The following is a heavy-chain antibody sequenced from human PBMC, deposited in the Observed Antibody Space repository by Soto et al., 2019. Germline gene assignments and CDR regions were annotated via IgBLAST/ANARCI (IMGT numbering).Heavy chain of an antibody. CDR1: GFTFSDYY. Sequence: PGGSLRLSCSASGFTFSDYYMSWIRQAPGKGLEWISYIDSSGSIIYYADSVKGRFTISRDNAKNSLYLQMNSLRAEDTAVYYCARDLAYYDSSGYFDYWGQGTLVTVSS. V-gene: IGHV3-11*01. CDR3: ARDLAYYDSSGYFDY. CDR2: IDSSGSII. D-gene: IGHD3-22*01. J-gene: IGHJ4*02.